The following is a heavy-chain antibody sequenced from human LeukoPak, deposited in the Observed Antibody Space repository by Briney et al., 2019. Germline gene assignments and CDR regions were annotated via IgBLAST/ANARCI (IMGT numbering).Heavy chain of an antibody. CDR1: GFTFSNYA. D-gene: IGHD3-3*01. V-gene: IGHV3-23*01. CDR2: ISNSDGST. J-gene: IGHJ4*02. Sequence: GGSLRLSCAASGFTFSNYAMSWVRQAPGKGLEWVSGISNSDGSTYYGDSVKGRFTISRDNSKNTLYLQINSLRAEDTAIYYCAKFFVGGYDFWSGYYKGFDYWGQGTLVTVSS. CDR3: AKFFVGGYDFWSGYYKGFDY.